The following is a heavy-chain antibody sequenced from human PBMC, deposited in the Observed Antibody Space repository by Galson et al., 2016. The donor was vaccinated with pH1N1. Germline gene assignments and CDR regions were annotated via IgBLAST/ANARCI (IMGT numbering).Heavy chain of an antibody. CDR3: ARDPSVSYCRGDCSPS. CDR2: ISNSGDRT. CDR1: GFTFSTYA. D-gene: IGHD2-21*02. Sequence: SLRLSCAASGFTFSTYAMSWVRQAPGEGLDWVSTISNSGDRTYYADSVKGRFTISRDNSNDMSYLQMNSLRVEDTAVYYCARDPSVSYCRGDCSPSWGQGTLVTVSS. V-gene: IGHV3-23*01. J-gene: IGHJ5*02.